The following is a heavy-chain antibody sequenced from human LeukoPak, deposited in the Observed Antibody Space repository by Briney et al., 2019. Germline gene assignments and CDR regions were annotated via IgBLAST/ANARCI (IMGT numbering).Heavy chain of an antibody. D-gene: IGHD6-19*01. CDR3: ASYSSGWYAPAIDY. V-gene: IGHV3-21*01. CDR2: ISSSSSYI. CDR1: GFTFSSYS. Sequence: GGSLRLSCAASGFTFSSYSMNWVRQAPGKGLEWVSSISSSSSYIYYADSVKGRFTISRDNAKNSLYLQMNSLRAEDTAVYYCASYSSGWYAPAIDYWGQGTLVTVSS. J-gene: IGHJ4*02.